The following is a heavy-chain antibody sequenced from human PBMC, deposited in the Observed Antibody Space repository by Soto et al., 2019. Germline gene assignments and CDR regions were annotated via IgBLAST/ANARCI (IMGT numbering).Heavy chain of an antibody. CDR2: INPVSGGT. Sequence: ASVKVSCKASGYSFTDYFIQWVRQAPGQGLEWMGWINPVSGGTNYAQNFQGRVNMTRDASIRTAYMELSRLGSDDTAIYYCARDLGYHDSSANHRLDFWGQGTLVTVSS. D-gene: IGHD3-22*01. CDR1: GYSFTDYF. CDR3: ARDLGYHDSSANHRLDF. V-gene: IGHV1-2*02. J-gene: IGHJ4*02.